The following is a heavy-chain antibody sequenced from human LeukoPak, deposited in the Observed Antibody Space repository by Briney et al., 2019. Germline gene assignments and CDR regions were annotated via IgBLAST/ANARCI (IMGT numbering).Heavy chain of an antibody. CDR2: FDQKDKRDATAT. CDR1: GFIFSGSA. J-gene: IGHJ5*02. Sequence: GGSLRLSCGASGFIFSGSAIQEVRRSSGKGLEKVGQFDQKDKRDATATAYAASVKGRFTISRDDSINTAYVQMKSLKAEDTALYYCTRDSGTYNWFDPWGQGTLVTVSS. V-gene: IGHV3-73*01. CDR3: TRDSGTYNWFDP. D-gene: IGHD1-26*01.